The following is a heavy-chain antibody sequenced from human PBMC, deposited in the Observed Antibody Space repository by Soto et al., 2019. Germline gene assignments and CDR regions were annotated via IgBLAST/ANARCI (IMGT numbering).Heavy chain of an antibody. V-gene: IGHV4-34*01. CDR3: VRGGGYCSSTSCYVDYYYYMDV. Sequence: SETLSLTCAVYGGSLSGFYWSWIRQPPGKGLEWIGEINNSGSTNFNPSLKSRVTISVDTSKNQFSLKLSSVTAADTAVYYCVRGGGYCSSTSCYVDYYYYMDVWGKGTTVT. J-gene: IGHJ6*03. CDR2: INNSGST. CDR1: GGSLSGFY. D-gene: IGHD2-2*01.